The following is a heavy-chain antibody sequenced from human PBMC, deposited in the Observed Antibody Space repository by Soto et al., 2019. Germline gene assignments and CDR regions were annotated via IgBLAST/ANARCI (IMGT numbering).Heavy chain of an antibody. V-gene: IGHV3-30*18. Sequence: GGSLRLSCAASGFTFSSYGMHWVRQAPGKGLEWVAVISYDGSNKYYADSVKGRFTISRDNSKNTLYLQMNSLRAEDTAVYYCAKDHDYDSSGYYSPPYYYGMDVWGQGTTVTVSS. J-gene: IGHJ6*02. CDR1: GFTFSSYG. CDR2: ISYDGSNK. CDR3: AKDHDYDSSGYYSPPYYYGMDV. D-gene: IGHD3-22*01.